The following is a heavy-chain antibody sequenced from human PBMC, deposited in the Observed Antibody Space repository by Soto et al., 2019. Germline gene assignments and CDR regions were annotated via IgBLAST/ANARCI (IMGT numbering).Heavy chain of an antibody. D-gene: IGHD3-9*01. CDR2: IYYSENT. CDR3: AGLNFDILPAYYAFDI. J-gene: IGHJ3*02. Sequence: SETLSLTCTVSGVSISSGDYYWSWIRQPPGKGLEWIGYIYYSENTYSNPSLKSRVAISVDTSKNQFSLKLSSVTAADTAVYYCAGLNFDILPAYYAFDIWGQGTMVTVSS. V-gene: IGHV4-30-4*01. CDR1: GVSISSGDYY.